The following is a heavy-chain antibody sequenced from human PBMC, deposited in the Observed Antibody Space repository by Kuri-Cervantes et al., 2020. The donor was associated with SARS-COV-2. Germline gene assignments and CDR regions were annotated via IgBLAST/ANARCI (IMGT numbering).Heavy chain of an antibody. CDR2: IYYSGST. D-gene: IGHD3-10*01. CDR1: GGSINNSPYF. J-gene: IGHJ4*02. V-gene: IGHV4-39*07. CDR3: ARFEEFFDY. Sequence: SETLSLTCTVSGGSINNSPYFWGWVRQPPGKGLQWIANIYYSGSTNYNPSLKSRVTISVDTSKNQFSLKLSSVTAADTAVYYCARFEEFFDYWGQGTLVTVSS.